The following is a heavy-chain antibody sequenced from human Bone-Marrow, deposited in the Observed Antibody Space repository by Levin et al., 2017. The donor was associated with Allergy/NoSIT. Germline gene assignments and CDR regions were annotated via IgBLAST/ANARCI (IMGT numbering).Heavy chain of an antibody. CDR1: GGSISSGGYY. CDR3: ARVRSYDSSGYYHPFFYGMDV. V-gene: IGHV4-31*03. Sequence: PSETLSLTCTVSGGSISSGGYYWSWIRQHPGKGLEWIGYIYYSGSTYYNPSLKSRVTISVDTSKNQFSLKLSSVTAADTAVYYCARVRSYDSSGYYHPFFYGMDVWGQGTTVTVSS. J-gene: IGHJ6*02. D-gene: IGHD3-22*01. CDR2: IYYSGST.